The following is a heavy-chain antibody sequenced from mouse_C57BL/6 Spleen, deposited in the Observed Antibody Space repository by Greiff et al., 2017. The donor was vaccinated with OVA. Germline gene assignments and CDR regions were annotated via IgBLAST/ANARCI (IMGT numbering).Heavy chain of an antibody. Sequence: QVQLKQPGAELVRPGSSVKLSCKASGYTFTSYWMHWVKQRPIQGLEWIGNIDPSDSETHYNQKFKDKATLTVDKSSSTAYMQLSSLTSEDSAVYYCARDDGYPSWFAYWGQGTLVTVSA. V-gene: IGHV1-52*01. CDR3: ARDDGYPSWFAY. D-gene: IGHD2-3*01. CDR1: GYTFTSYW. CDR2: IDPSDSET. J-gene: IGHJ3*01.